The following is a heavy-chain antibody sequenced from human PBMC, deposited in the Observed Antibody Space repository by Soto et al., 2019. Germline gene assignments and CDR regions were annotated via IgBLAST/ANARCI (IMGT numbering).Heavy chain of an antibody. Sequence: GGSLRLSCAASGFTFSSYGMHWVRQAPGKGLEWVAVIWYDGSNKYYADSAKGRFTISRDNSKNTLYLQMNSLRAEDTAVYYCAPLGYDNYGMEVWGQGTTVTVSS. CDR3: APLGYDNYGMEV. CDR1: GFTFSSYG. CDR2: IWYDGSNK. V-gene: IGHV3-33*01. D-gene: IGHD3-22*01. J-gene: IGHJ6*02.